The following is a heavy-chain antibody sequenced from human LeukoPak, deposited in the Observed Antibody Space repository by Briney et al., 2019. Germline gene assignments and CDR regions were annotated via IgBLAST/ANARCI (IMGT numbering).Heavy chain of an antibody. CDR2: IIPIFGTA. D-gene: IGHD6-6*01. CDR1: GGTFSSYA. Sequence: ASVKVSCKASGGTFSSYAISWVRQAPGQGLEWMGGIIPIFGTANYAQKFQGRVTITADESTSTAYMELSSLRSEDTAVYYCARVASSSPRYYYYYYYMDVWGKGTTVTVS. CDR3: ARVASSSPRYYYYYYYMDV. J-gene: IGHJ6*03. V-gene: IGHV1-69*01.